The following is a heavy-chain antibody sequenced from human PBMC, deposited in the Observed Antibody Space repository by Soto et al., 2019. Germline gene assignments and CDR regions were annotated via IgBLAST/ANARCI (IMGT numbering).Heavy chain of an antibody. CDR1: GFTVSSNY. V-gene: IGHV3-53*02. J-gene: IGHJ4*02. Sequence: EVQRVETGGGLIQPGGSLRLSCAASGFTVSSNYMSWVRQAPGKGLEWVSVIYSGGSTYYADSVKGRFTISRDNSKNTLYLQMNSLRAEDTAVYYCASYSYGVYYFDYWGQGTLVTVSS. CDR2: IYSGGST. D-gene: IGHD5-18*01. CDR3: ASYSYGVYYFDY.